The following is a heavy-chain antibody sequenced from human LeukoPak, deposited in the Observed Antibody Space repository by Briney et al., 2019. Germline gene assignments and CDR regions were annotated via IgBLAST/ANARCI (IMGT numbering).Heavy chain of an antibody. J-gene: IGHJ4*02. CDR2: INSAGSST. D-gene: IGHD3-10*01. V-gene: IGHV3-74*01. CDR1: EFTFSSYW. Sequence: PGGSLRLSCAASEFTFSSYWMHRVRQAPGKGLVWVAHINSAGSSTSYADSVKGRFTISRDNAKNTVYLQMNSLRAEDTAVYYCSRDLYGSGSYSPVWGQGTLVTVSS. CDR3: SRDLYGSGSYSPV.